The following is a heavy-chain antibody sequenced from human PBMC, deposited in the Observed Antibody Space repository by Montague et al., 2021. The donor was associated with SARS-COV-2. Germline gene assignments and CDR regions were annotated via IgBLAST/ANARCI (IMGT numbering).Heavy chain of an antibody. J-gene: IGHJ4*02. CDR3: ARSSGSYSTFDF. Sequence: SETLSLTCAVYGGSFSGYYWTWIRQSPGKGLEWIAEINHSGTTNYNFNPPLKSRVTMSVDTSKNQFSLKLSSVTAADTAVYYCARSSGSYSTFDFWGQGTLVTVSS. D-gene: IGHD3-10*01. CDR1: GGSFSGYY. CDR2: INHSGTT. V-gene: IGHV4-34*01.